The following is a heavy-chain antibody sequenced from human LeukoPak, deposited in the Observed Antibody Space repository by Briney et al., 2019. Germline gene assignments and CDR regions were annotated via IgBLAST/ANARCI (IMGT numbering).Heavy chain of an antibody. Sequence: PGGSLRLSCAASGFAVRSYYMSWVRQAPGKGLEWVSVIYSGGTTYYADSVKGRFTISRGDSKNMVFFQMNSLRAEDTAVYYCARLTGYYYMDVWGKGTTVTVSS. CDR1: GFAVRSYY. CDR3: ARLTGYYYMDV. J-gene: IGHJ6*03. D-gene: IGHD4/OR15-4a*01. V-gene: IGHV3-53*01. CDR2: IYSGGTT.